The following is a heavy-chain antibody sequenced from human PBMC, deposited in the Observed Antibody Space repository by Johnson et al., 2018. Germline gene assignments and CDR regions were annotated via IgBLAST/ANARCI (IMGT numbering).Heavy chain of an antibody. Sequence: EVQLVESGGGLVKPGGSLRLSCAASGFTFSNAWMSWVRQAPGKGLEWVGRIKSKTDGGTTDYAAPVKGRFTISRDDSKNTLYLQMNSRKTEDTAVYYCTTDRGSGWYDAFDIWGQGTMVTVSS. CDR1: GFTFSNAW. CDR2: IKSKTDGGTT. D-gene: IGHD6-19*01. CDR3: TTDRGSGWYDAFDI. V-gene: IGHV3-15*01. J-gene: IGHJ3*02.